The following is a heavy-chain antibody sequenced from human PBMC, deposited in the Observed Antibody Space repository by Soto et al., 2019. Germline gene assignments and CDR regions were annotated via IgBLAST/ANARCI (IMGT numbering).Heavy chain of an antibody. V-gene: IGHV3-23*01. Sequence: EVQLLESGGGLVQPGGSLRLSCAASGFTFSSYAMSWVRQAPGKGLEWVSGISGSGGSTYYADSVKGRFTISRDNSKNTLYLQMNSLRAEDTAVYYCAKAGGGLSRVDYRGQGTLVTVSS. CDR1: GFTFSSYA. CDR2: ISGSGGST. J-gene: IGHJ4*02. CDR3: AKAGGGLSRVDY. D-gene: IGHD3-16*01.